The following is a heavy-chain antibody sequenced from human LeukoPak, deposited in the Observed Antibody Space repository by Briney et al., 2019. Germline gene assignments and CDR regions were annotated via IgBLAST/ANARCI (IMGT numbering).Heavy chain of an antibody. J-gene: IGHJ4*02. CDR3: ARDRGARGRGLA. V-gene: IGHV3-21*06. CDR2: ISDTSDI. D-gene: IGHD3-10*01. Sequence: PGGSLRLSCAASGFTFSSYWMHWVRQAPGKGLEWVASISDTSDISYVDPVKGRFTVSRDNAKNSVFLQMNSLRVDDTGVYFCARDRGARGRGLAWGQGTLVSVSS. CDR1: GFTFSSYW.